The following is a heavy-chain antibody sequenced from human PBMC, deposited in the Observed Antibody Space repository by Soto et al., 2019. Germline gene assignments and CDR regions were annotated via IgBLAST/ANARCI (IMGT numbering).Heavy chain of an antibody. Sequence: QVQLVESGGGVVQPGGSLRLSCAASGFTFSNYAMHWVLQSPGKGLEWVAVITHDASIRYIADSVKGRFTISRDNSKNTLYLQMDSLRAEDTSLYYCASQGIIAHAFDYWGRGPLVTVSS. D-gene: IGHD6-13*01. CDR2: ITHDASIR. CDR1: GFTFSNYA. J-gene: IGHJ4*02. CDR3: ASQGIIAHAFDY. V-gene: IGHV3-30-3*01.